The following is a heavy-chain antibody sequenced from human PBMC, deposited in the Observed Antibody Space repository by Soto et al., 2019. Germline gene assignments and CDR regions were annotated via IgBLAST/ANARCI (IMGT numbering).Heavy chain of an antibody. J-gene: IGHJ2*01. Sequence: QVQLVQSGAELKKPGSSVKVSCEASGGSFSKKAISWVRQAPGQGLEWMGGINTKFGATNYAPKFQGRITITADESTNTGYMALSSLTSEDTAVYYCARGASSGFEYWYFDLWGRGTLVSVSS. D-gene: IGHD5-12*01. CDR1: GGSFSKKA. CDR2: INTKFGAT. CDR3: ARGASSGFEYWYFDL. V-gene: IGHV1-69*01.